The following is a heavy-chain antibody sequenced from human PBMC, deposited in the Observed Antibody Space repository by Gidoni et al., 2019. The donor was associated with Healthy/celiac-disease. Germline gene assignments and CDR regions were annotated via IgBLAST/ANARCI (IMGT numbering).Heavy chain of an antibody. CDR1: GYTFTSYA. CDR3: ARGVGGYDILTGYYRLHAFDI. D-gene: IGHD3-9*01. V-gene: IGHV1-8*01. Sequence: QVQLVQSGAEVKKPGASVKVSCKASGYTFTSYAINWVRQATGQGLEWMGWMNPNSGNTGYAQKFQGRVTMTRNTSISTAYMELSSLRSEDTAVYYCARGVGGYDILTGYYRLHAFDIWGQGTMVTVSS. CDR2: MNPNSGNT. J-gene: IGHJ3*02.